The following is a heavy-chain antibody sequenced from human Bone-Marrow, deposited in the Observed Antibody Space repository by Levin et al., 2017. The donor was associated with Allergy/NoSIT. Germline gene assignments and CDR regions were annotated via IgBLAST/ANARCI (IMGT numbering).Heavy chain of an antibody. CDR1: GDSISSGHYY. CDR3: ARVRNAGGRGWFDS. CDR2: SYYSGTA. V-gene: IGHV4-31*03. J-gene: IGHJ5*01. D-gene: IGHD2-8*02. Sequence: SQTLSLTCTVSGDSISSGHYYWRWIRQPPGKGLEWIGHSYYSGTAYYNPSLKSRLTISVDTSQNQFSLNLSSVTAADTAVYYCARVRNAGGRGWFDSWGQGTRVTVSS.